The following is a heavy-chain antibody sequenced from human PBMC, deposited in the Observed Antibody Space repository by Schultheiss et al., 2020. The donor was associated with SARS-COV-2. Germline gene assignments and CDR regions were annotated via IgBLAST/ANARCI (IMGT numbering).Heavy chain of an antibody. CDR1: GGSISSGGYS. CDR2: IYYSGST. J-gene: IGHJ4*02. Sequence: SETLSLTCAVSGGSISSGGYSWSWIRQPPGKGLEWIGYIYYSGSTYYNPSLKSRVTISVDTSKNQFSLKLSSVTAADTAVYYCAREATVGYFDYWGQGTLVTVSS. CDR3: AREATVGYFDY. D-gene: IGHD4-11*01. V-gene: IGHV4-30-4*07.